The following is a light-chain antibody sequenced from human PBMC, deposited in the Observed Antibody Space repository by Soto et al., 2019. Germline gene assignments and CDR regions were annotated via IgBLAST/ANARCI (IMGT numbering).Light chain of an antibody. Sequence: NFMLAQPHSVSESPGKTVTISCTGSSGSIASNYVQWYQQRPGSAPTTVIYEENQRPSGVPDRFSGSIDSSSNSASLTISGLKTEDEADYYCQSYDSSSHVVFGGGTKLTVL. CDR2: EEN. CDR3: QSYDSSSHVV. V-gene: IGLV6-57*02. CDR1: SGSIASNY. J-gene: IGLJ2*01.